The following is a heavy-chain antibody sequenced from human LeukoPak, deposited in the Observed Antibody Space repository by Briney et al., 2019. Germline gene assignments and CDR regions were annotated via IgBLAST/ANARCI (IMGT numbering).Heavy chain of an antibody. V-gene: IGHV3-74*01. CDR3: ARDQGGITGTINWFDP. CDR1: GFTFSDHY. Sequence: PGGSLRLSCAGSGFTFSDHYIDWVRQAPGKGLIWVSRINSDGSSTSYADSVKGRFTISRDNAKNTLYLQMNSLRAEDTAVYYCARDQGGITGTINWFDPWGQGTLVTVSS. J-gene: IGHJ5*02. D-gene: IGHD1-7*01. CDR2: INSDGSST.